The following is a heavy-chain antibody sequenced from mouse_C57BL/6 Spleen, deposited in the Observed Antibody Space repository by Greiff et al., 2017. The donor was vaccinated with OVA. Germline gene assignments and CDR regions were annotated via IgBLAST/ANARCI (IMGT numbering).Heavy chain of an antibody. V-gene: IGHV1-59*01. J-gene: IGHJ4*01. Sequence: VQLQQPGAELVRPGTSVKLSCKASGYTFTSYWMHWVKQRPGQGLEWIGVIAPSDSYTNYNQKFKGKATLTVDPSSSTDYMQLSSLTSEDSAVYYCAREGGQKDYVASDAMDYWGQGTSVTVSS. CDR2: IAPSDSYT. CDR1: GYTFTSYW. D-gene: IGHD1-1*01. CDR3: AREGGQKDYVASDAMDY.